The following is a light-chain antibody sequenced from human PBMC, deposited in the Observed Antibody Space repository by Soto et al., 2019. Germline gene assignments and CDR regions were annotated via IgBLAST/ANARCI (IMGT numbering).Light chain of an antibody. CDR1: DSNIGSTA. CDR2: SSN. Sequence: QSVLTQPTSVSATPGQGVTLSCSGGDSNIGSTAVNWYQQLPGTAPKLLIYSSNQRPSWVPDRISGSKSGTSASLAISGLQSEDEAEYYCAAWDDDLHVWLFGGGTKLTVL. V-gene: IGLV1-44*01. J-gene: IGLJ3*02. CDR3: AAWDDDLHVWL.